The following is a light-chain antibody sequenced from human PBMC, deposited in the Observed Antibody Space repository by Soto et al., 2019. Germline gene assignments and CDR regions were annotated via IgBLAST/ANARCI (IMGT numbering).Light chain of an antibody. CDR3: RQYDSLPLT. CDR1: QDVGVY. CDR2: DAS. J-gene: IGKJ4*01. V-gene: IGKV1-33*01. Sequence: DIQMTQAPSSLSARVGDRITITCQASQDVGVYLDWYQQKPGKAPKVLIYDASSLKTWVPSRFSGSVSGTLFTLTISSLQPEDFATYYCRQYDSLPLTFGGGTKVEIK.